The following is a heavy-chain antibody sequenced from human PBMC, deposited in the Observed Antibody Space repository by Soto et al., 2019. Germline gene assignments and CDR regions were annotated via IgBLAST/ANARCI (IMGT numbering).Heavy chain of an antibody. D-gene: IGHD2-2*01. CDR3: ARGPSSSLVMPWFDP. CDR1: GASISTGGYS. V-gene: IGHV4-61*08. Sequence: SETLSLTCIVSGASISTGGYSWSWIRQPPGKGPEWIGYIYHNGVINYNPSLKSRVTITIDTSKTQFSLKLTSVTAADTAIYYCARGPSSSLVMPWFDPWGPGTLVTVSS. CDR2: IYHNGVI. J-gene: IGHJ5*02.